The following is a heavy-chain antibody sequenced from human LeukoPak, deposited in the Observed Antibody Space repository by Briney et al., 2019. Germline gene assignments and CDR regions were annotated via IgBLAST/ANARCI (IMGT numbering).Heavy chain of an antibody. Sequence: GRSLRLSCAASGFTFSSYAMHWVRQAPGKGLEWVAVISYDGSNKYYADSVKGRFTISRDNSKNTLYLQMNSLRAEDTAAYYCARDGIIVGAIWGQGTLVTVSS. J-gene: IGHJ4*02. CDR1: GFTFSSYA. D-gene: IGHD1-26*01. CDR2: ISYDGSNK. V-gene: IGHV3-30*04. CDR3: ARDGIIVGAI.